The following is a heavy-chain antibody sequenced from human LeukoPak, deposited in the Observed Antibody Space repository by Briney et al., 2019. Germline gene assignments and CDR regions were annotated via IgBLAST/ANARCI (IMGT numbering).Heavy chain of an antibody. CDR3: PRDTSSGWPGWNFDY. D-gene: IGHD6-19*01. V-gene: IGHV1-18*01. Sequence: GASVKVSCKASGYTFTSYGISWVQQAPGQGLEWMGWISAYNGNTNYAQKLQGRVTMTTDTSTSTAYMELRSLRSDDTAVYYCPRDTSSGWPGWNFDYWGQGTLVTVSS. CDR2: ISAYNGNT. CDR1: GYTFTSYG. J-gene: IGHJ4*02.